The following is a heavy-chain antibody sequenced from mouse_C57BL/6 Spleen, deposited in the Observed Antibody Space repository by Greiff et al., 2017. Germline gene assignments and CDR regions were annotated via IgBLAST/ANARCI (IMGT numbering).Heavy chain of an antibody. CDR2: INPNNGGT. Sequence: EVKLQQSGPELVKPGASVKISCKASGYTFTDYYLNWVKQSHGKSLEWIGDINPNNGGTSYNQKFKGKATLTVDKSSSTAYMELRSLTSEDSAVYYCARDYYGSSFGAWFAYWGQGTLVTVSA. D-gene: IGHD1-1*01. J-gene: IGHJ3*01. V-gene: IGHV1-26*01. CDR3: ARDYYGSSFGAWFAY. CDR1: GYTFTDYY.